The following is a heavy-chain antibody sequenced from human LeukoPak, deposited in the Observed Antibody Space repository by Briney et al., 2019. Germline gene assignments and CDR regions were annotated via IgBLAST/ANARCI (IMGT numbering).Heavy chain of an antibody. CDR1: GDSISSSY. J-gene: IGHJ4*02. V-gene: IGHV4-59*01. CDR2: IYFTGIT. CDR3: ARSSGAFDY. Sequence: SETLSLTCTVSGDSISSSYWSWIRQPPGKGLEWIGYIYFTGITNYNPSLRSRVTMSLDTSKNQFSLKLNSVTAADTAVYYCARSSGAFDYWGQGALVTVTS.